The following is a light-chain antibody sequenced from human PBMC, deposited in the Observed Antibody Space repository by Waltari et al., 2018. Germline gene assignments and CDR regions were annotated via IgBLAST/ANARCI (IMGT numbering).Light chain of an antibody. Sequence: QAGLTQQPSVSKGLRQTATPTDPGNNNNGGYHGATWLQQPPGPPPKLLFYRNNHRPSGISERFSASRSGSTASLTITGLQTEDEADYYCSAWDSSLSAWVFGGGTKPTVL. CDR1: NNNGGYHG. V-gene: IGLV10-54*04. CDR3: SAWDSSLSAWV. CDR2: RNN. J-gene: IGLJ3*02.